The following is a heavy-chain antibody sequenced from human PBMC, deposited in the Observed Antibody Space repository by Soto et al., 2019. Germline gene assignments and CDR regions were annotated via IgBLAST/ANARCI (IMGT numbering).Heavy chain of an antibody. V-gene: IGHV5-51*03. J-gene: IGHJ5*02. CDR3: ARSDDYGDYGGFEDWFDP. CDR2: IYPGDSDT. CDR1: GYSFTSYW. Sequence: EVQLVQSGAEVKKPGESLKISCKGSGYSFTSYWIGWVRQMPGKGLEWMGIIYPGDSDTRYSPSFQGQVTISADKSISTAYLQWSSLKASDTAMYYCARSDDYGDYGGFEDWFDPWGQGTLVTVSS. D-gene: IGHD4-17*01.